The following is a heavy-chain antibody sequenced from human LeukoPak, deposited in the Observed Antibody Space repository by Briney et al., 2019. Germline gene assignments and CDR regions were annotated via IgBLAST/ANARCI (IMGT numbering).Heavy chain of an antibody. D-gene: IGHD6-13*01. J-gene: IGHJ4*02. CDR1: GFTFDDYA. CDR3: AKGTSGYTSSWYVY. V-gene: IGHV3-9*01. CDR2: ISWNSGSI. Sequence: GGSLRLSCAASGFTFDDYAMHWVRQAPGKGLEWVSGISWNSGSIGYADSVKGRFTISRDNAKNSLYLQMNSLRAEDTALYYCAKGTSGYTSSWYVYWGQGTLVTVSS.